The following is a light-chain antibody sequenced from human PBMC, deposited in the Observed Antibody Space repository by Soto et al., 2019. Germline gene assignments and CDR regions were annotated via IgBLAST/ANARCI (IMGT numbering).Light chain of an antibody. Sequence: EIVLTQSPGTLSLSPGERATLSCRASQSVSSSSLAWYQQKPGQAPRLLIYGASSRATGIPDRFSGSGSGTDFTLTISGLEPEDFAVVYCQQYGSAPYTFVQGTKLEIK. V-gene: IGKV3-20*01. CDR1: QSVSSSS. CDR3: QQYGSAPYT. CDR2: GAS. J-gene: IGKJ2*01.